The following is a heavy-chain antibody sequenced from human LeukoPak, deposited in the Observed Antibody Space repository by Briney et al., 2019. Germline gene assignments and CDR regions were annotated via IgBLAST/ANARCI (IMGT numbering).Heavy chain of an antibody. Sequence: SETLSLTCDVYGGSFSGYYWSWIRQPPGKGLEWIGEINHSGSTNYNPSLKSRVTISVDTSKNQFSLKLSSVTAADTAVYYCARVGGDYWGQGTLVTVSS. CDR3: ARVGGDY. CDR2: INHSGST. D-gene: IGHD3-16*01. V-gene: IGHV4-34*01. J-gene: IGHJ4*02. CDR1: GGSFSGYY.